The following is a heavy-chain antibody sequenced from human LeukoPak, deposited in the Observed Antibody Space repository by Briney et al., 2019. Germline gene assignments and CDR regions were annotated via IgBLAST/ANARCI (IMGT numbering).Heavy chain of an antibody. J-gene: IGHJ4*02. D-gene: IGHD5-18*01. CDR3: ARAGYSYHYYFDY. CDR1: GFTFSSYS. CDR2: ISSSSSYI. Sequence: PGGSLRLSCAASGFTFSSYSMNWVRQAPGKWLEWVSSISSSSSYIYYADSVKGRFTISRDNAKNSLYLQMNSLRAEDTAVYYCARAGYSYHYYFDYWGQGTLVTVSS. V-gene: IGHV3-21*01.